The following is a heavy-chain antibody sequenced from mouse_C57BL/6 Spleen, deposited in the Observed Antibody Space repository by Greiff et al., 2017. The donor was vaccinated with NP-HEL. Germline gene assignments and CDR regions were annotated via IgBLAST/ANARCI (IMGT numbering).Heavy chain of an antibody. CDR2: IYPGDGDT. J-gene: IGHJ3*01. CDR1: GYAFSSSW. V-gene: IGHV1-82*01. D-gene: IGHD2-4*01. Sequence: VQLQQSGPELVKPGASVKISCKASGYAFSSSWMNWVKQRPGKGLEWIGRIYPGDGDTNYNGKFKGKATLTADKSSSTAYMQLSSLTSEDSAVYFCARLYDYDGGFAYWGQGTLVTVSA. CDR3: ARLYDYDGGFAY.